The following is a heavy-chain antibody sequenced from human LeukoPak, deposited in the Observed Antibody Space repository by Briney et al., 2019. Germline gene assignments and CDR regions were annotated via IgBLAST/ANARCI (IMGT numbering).Heavy chain of an antibody. Sequence: PSETLSLTCTVSGGSISSSGYYWSWIRQPPGKGLEWIGEINHSGSTNYNPSLKSRVTISVDTSKNQFSLKLSSVTAADTAVYYCARGKRGYSSSWYDYWGQGTLVTVSS. CDR2: INHSGST. D-gene: IGHD6-13*01. J-gene: IGHJ4*02. V-gene: IGHV4-39*07. CDR3: ARGKRGYSSSWYDY. CDR1: GGSISSSGYY.